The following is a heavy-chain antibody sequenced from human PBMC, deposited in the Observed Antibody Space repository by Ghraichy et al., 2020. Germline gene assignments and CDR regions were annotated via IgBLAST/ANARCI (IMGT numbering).Heavy chain of an antibody. CDR3: ARAPYGDYPIDY. J-gene: IGHJ4*02. V-gene: IGHV3-7*03. D-gene: IGHD4-17*01. CDR2: IKQDGSEK. CDR1: GFTFSSYW. Sequence: GESLNISCAASGFTFSSYWMSWVRQAPGKGLEWVANIKQDGSEKYYVDSVKGRFTISRDNAKNSLYLQMNSLRAEDTAVYYCARAPYGDYPIDYWGQGTLVTVSS.